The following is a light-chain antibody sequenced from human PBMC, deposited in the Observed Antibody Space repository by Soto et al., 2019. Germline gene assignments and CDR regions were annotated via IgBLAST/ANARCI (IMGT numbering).Light chain of an antibody. CDR1: QTVDTSY. V-gene: IGKV3-20*01. CDR2: GAS. CDR3: QQYQKSETSLT. Sequence: EVVLTQSPDTLSLSPGDRATLSCRASQTVDTSYLAWYQQRPGQAPRLLIYGASTRATRIPDRFSGSGSGTDFTLTISRLEPEDFAVYFCQQYQKSETSLTFGGGTRVEIK. J-gene: IGKJ4*01.